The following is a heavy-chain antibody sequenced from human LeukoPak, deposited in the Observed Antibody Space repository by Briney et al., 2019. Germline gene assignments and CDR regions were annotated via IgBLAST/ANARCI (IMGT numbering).Heavy chain of an antibody. CDR3: ARQGIHCSSTSCYGDWFDP. V-gene: IGHV4-38-2*01. Sequence: SETLSLXCAVSGYSISSGYYWGWIRQPPGMGLEWIGSIYHSGSTYYNPSLKSRVTISVDTSENQFSLKLSSVTAADTAVYYCARQGIHCSSTSCYGDWFDPWGQGTLVTVSS. CDR2: IYHSGST. D-gene: IGHD2-2*01. CDR1: GYSISSGYY. J-gene: IGHJ5*02.